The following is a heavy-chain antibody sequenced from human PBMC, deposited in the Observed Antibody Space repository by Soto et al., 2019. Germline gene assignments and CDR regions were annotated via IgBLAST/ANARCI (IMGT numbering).Heavy chain of an antibody. CDR1: GASISSRSYY. V-gene: IGHV4-39*01. CDR3: AREPSGSYTSWSDFDY. J-gene: IGHJ4*02. CDR2: IYYSGST. D-gene: IGHD1-26*01. Sequence: QLQLQESGPGLVKPSETLSLTCTVSGASISSRSYYWGWIRQPPGKGLEWIGSIYYSGSTYYNPSLESRVTISVDTSKNQFALKLSSVTASDAAVYYCAREPSGSYTSWSDFDYWGQGTQVTVSP.